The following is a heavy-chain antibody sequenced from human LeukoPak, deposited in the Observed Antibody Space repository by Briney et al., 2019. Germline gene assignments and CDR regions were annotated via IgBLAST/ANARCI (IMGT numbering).Heavy chain of an antibody. V-gene: IGHV4-61*02. CDR2: IYTSGST. CDR1: GGSISSGSYY. D-gene: IGHD1-26*01. Sequence: PSETLSLTCTVSGGSISSGSYYWSWIRPPAGKGLEWIGRIYTSGSTNYNPSLKSRVTISVDTSKNQFSLKLSSVTAADTAVYYCAIVGATGGAFDIWGQGTMVTVSS. CDR3: AIVGATGGAFDI. J-gene: IGHJ3*02.